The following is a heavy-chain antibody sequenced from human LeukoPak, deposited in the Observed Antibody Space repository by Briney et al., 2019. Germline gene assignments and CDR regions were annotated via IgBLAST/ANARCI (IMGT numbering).Heavy chain of an antibody. Sequence: SQTLSLTCAISGDSVSSNSAAWNWIRQSPSRGLEWLGRTYYRSKWYNDYAVSVKSRITINPDTSKNQFSLQLNSVTPEDTAVYYCARQFQGSWKGSSSWYPYYFDYWGQGTLVTASS. CDR3: ARQFQGSWKGSSSWYPYYFDY. D-gene: IGHD6-13*01. CDR1: GDSVSSNSAA. J-gene: IGHJ4*02. V-gene: IGHV6-1*01. CDR2: TYYRSKWYN.